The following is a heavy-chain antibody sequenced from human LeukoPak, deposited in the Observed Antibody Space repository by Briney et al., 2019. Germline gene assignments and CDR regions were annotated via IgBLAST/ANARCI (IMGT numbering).Heavy chain of an antibody. Sequence: GGSLRLSCAVSGFTFSGFWMSWSRQAPGKGLEWVASISSDGSEGYYADVVKGRFTISRDNAKNSLYLQINSLRAEDTAVYYCARSSYSSSSSVWGQGTMVTVSS. J-gene: IGHJ3*01. CDR3: ARSSYSSSSSV. V-gene: IGHV3-7*03. CDR1: GFTFSGFW. CDR2: ISSDGSEG. D-gene: IGHD6-6*01.